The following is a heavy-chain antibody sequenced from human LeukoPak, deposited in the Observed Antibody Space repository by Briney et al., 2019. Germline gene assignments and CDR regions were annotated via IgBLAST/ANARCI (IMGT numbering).Heavy chain of an antibody. D-gene: IGHD6-19*01. CDR3: ARGEGTLAGRRWPYSFYYYVDV. Sequence: SETLSLTCVVYGGSFSDYYCTWVRQPPGKGLEWIGEISHGGTTKYNPSLKSRVTISIHTSNNQFSLKLNSVTAADTAVYYCARGEGTLAGRRWPYSFYYYVDVWGKGTTVTVSS. V-gene: IGHV4-34*01. CDR1: GGSFSDYY. J-gene: IGHJ6*03. CDR2: ISHGGTT.